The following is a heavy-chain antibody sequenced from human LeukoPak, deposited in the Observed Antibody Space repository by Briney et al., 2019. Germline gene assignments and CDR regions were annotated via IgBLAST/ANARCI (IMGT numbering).Heavy chain of an antibody. CDR2: MNPNSGNT. CDR1: GYTFTSYD. CDR3: ASTPLPVDYGESEDYGMDV. D-gene: IGHD4-17*01. J-gene: IGHJ6*02. V-gene: IGHV1-8*01. Sequence: RASVKVSCKASGYTFTSYDMNWVRQATGQGLEWMGWMNPNSGNTGYAQKFQGRVTMTRNTSISTAYMELSSLRSEDTAVYYCASTPLPVDYGESEDYGMDVWGQGTTVTVSS.